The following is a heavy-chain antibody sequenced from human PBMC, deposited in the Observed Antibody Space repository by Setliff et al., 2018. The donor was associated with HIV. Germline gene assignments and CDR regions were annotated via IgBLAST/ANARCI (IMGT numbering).Heavy chain of an antibody. CDR3: VRYIGAAAGYIDH. V-gene: IGHV5-51*01. Sequence: PGESLKISCHLSGYSFVDFWIGWVRQMPGKGLEWVGFIYPGDSDSRDSPSFRGQVTISADKSTTTAYLDWASLKASDTAMYYCVRYIGAAAGYIDHWGQGTLVTVSS. D-gene: IGHD6-25*01. J-gene: IGHJ4*02. CDR1: GYSFVDFW. CDR2: IYPGDSDS.